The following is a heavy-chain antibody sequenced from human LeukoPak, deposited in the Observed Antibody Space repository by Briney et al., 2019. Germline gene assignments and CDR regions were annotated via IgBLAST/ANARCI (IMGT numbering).Heavy chain of an antibody. J-gene: IGHJ5*02. D-gene: IGHD3-16*01. CDR1: GDSISGYS. Sequence: SETLSLACTVSGDSISGYSWSWIRQPPGKGLEWIGYIHYSGSSNYSPSLKRRLTMSVDTSKNQLSLKLSPVTAADTAVYYCARIGGIDVWGQGTLVTVSS. CDR3: ARIGGIDV. V-gene: IGHV4-59*01. CDR2: IHYSGSS.